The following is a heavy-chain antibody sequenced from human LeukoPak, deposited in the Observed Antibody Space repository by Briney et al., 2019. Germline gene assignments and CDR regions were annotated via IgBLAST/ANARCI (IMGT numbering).Heavy chain of an antibody. V-gene: IGHV4-34*01. CDR3: ARIGILAAAGTDY. D-gene: IGHD6-13*01. CDR2: INHSGST. CDR1: GGSFSGYY. Sequence: LETLSLTCAVYGGSFSGYYWSWIRQPPGKGLEWIGEINHSGSTNYNPSLKSRVTISVDTSKNQFSLKLSSVTAADTAVYYCARIGILAAAGTDYWGQGTLVTVSS. J-gene: IGHJ4*02.